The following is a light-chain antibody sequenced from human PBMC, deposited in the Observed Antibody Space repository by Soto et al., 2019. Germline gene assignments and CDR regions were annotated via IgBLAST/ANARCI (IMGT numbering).Light chain of an antibody. V-gene: IGLV3-21*04. J-gene: IGLJ3*02. Sequence: SYELTQPPSVSVAPGKTARITWGGNNIGSKSVHWYQQKTGHAPVLVIHYDSDRASGIPERFSGSNSGTTDTLTISRVEAGDEADYYCQVWDSRSDHVVFGGGTKLTVL. CDR3: QVWDSRSDHVV. CDR1: NIGSKS. CDR2: YDS.